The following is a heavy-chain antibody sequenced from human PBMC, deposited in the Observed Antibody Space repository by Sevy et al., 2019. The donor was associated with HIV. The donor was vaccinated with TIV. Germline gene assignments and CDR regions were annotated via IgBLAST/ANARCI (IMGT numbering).Heavy chain of an antibody. J-gene: IGHJ4*02. CDR3: ARESSHDFWSGYWGYLDY. CDR1: EFTFSNHG. D-gene: IGHD3-3*01. Sequence: GGSLRLSCAASEFTFSNHGMHWVRQAPGKGPEWVALIWYDGSNIYYSDSAKGRFTISRDDSKNKLYLQMYSLRPEDTAVYYCARESSHDFWSGYWGYLDYWGQGTLVTVSS. V-gene: IGHV3-33*01. CDR2: IWYDGSNI.